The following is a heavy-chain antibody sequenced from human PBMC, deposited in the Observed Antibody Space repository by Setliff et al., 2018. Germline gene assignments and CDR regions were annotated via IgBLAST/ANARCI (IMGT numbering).Heavy chain of an antibody. J-gene: IGHJ4*02. CDR2: IHATEGT. CDR3: ARGYYNGRGYYYLPCSFDS. CDR1: DGSLYSGNYY. D-gene: IGHD3-10*01. Sequence: SSETLSLTCTVSDGSLYSGNYYWTWIRQPAGKALEWIGHIHATEGTHYNPSLESRVTISRDKSPNQFSLMLRSVTAADTALYYCARGYYNGRGYYYLPCSFDSWGRGIVVTVSS. V-gene: IGHV4-61*09.